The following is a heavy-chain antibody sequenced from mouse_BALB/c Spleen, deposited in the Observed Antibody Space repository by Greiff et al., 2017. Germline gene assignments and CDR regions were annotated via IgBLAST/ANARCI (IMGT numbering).Heavy chain of an antibody. CDR2: ISYSGST. J-gene: IGHJ4*01. CDR1: GYSITSDYA. Sequence: VQLKQSGPGLVKPSQSLSLTCTVTGYSITSDYAWNWIRQFPGNKLEWMGYISYSGSTSYNPSLKSRISITRDTSKNQFFLQFNSVTTEDTATYCCARWGDTWGQGTSVTVSS. V-gene: IGHV3-2*02. CDR3: ARWGDT. D-gene: IGHD3-3*01.